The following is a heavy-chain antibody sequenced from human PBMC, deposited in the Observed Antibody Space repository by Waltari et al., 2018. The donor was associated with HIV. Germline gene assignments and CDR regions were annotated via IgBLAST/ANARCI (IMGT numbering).Heavy chain of an antibody. CDR2: IGTAGET. J-gene: IGHJ2*01. V-gene: IGHV3-13*01. CDR1: GFISSNYD. Sequence: EVQLVESGGGLVQPGGSLRLSCAASGFISSNYDMHWVRHATGKGLEWVSAIGTAGETYYPGSVKGRFTISRENAKNSLYLQMNSLRAGDTAVYYCARVGPENWNLDLWGRGTLVTVSS. CDR3: ARVGPENWNLDL.